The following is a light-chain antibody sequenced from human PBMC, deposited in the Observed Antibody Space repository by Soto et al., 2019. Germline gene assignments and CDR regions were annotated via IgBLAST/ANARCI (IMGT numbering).Light chain of an antibody. V-gene: IGKV1-39*01. CDR2: ASS. CDR3: QQSYATPPYT. CDR1: QRITNY. Sequence: DIQMTQSPSSLSASVGDRVTITCRASQRITNYLNWYQQKPGKAPKLLIYASSNLQSGVPSRFSGSGSGTDFTLTISSLQPEDFATYYCQQSYATPPYTFGQGTKLEIK. J-gene: IGKJ2*01.